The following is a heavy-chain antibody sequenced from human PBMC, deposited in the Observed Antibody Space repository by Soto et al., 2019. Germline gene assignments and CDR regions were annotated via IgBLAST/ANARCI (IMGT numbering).Heavy chain of an antibody. CDR2: INSDGSST. CDR3: AKDSENSSGWYAYFDY. V-gene: IGHV3-74*01. J-gene: IGHJ4*02. D-gene: IGHD6-19*01. Sequence: GGSLRLSCAASGFTFSSYWMHWVRQAPGKGLVWVSRINSDGSSTSYADSVKGRFTISRDNAKNTLYLQMNSLRAEDTAVYYCAKDSENSSGWYAYFDYWGQGTLVTVSS. CDR1: GFTFSSYW.